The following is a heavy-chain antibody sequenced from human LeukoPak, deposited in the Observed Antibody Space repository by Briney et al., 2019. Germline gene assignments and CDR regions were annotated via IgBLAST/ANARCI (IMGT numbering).Heavy chain of an antibody. J-gene: IGHJ3*02. V-gene: IGHV3-23*01. D-gene: IGHD3-10*01. CDR2: ISGSGGST. Sequence: GGSLRLSCAASGFTFSSFAMSWVRQAPGKGLDWVSTISGSGGSTYYADSVKGRFTISRDNSKNTLYLQMNSLRAEDTAVYYCAKDNMVWIDAFDIWGQGTMVTVSS. CDR1: GFTFSSFA. CDR3: AKDNMVWIDAFDI.